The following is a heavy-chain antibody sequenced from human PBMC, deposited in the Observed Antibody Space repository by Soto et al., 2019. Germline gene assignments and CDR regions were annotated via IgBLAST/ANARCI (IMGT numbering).Heavy chain of an antibody. CDR1: VYTFTSYA. CDR2: ISGHNGNT. J-gene: IGHJ5*02. V-gene: IGHV1-18*01. Sequence: ASGKVSCKASVYTFTSYAISWVRQAPGQGLEWMGWISGHNGNTNYAQRLQGRVTMTTDTSTSTAYMELRSLRSDDTAVYYCARGNYDILTGYSPGWFDPWGQGTLVTVSS. CDR3: ARGNYDILTGYSPGWFDP. D-gene: IGHD3-9*01.